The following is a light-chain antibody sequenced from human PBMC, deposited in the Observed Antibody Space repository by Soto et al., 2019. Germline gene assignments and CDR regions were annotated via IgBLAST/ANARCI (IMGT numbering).Light chain of an antibody. CDR3: QQFGGSPPYT. Sequence: EIVLTQSPATLSLSPGERATLSCRASQSVSTYLAWYQQKPGQAPRLLIYDASNRASGIPARFSGRGSGTDFTLTISSLEPEDFAVYYCQQFGGSPPYTFGQGTKVEI. J-gene: IGKJ2*01. CDR1: QSVSTY. V-gene: IGKV3-11*01. CDR2: DAS.